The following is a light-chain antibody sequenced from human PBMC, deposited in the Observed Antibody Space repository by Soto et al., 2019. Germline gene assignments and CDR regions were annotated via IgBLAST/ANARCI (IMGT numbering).Light chain of an antibody. CDR1: QSVKNH. J-gene: IGKJ1*01. V-gene: IGKV3D-15*01. CDR3: QEYNDWPPGT. CDR2: DAS. Sequence: EIGLTQSPATLSASSGEGITLSCRASQSVKNHLAWYQHKPGQAPRLLFYDASIRATGIPARFSAGGSGTEFTLVISSLQSEDAAVYYCQEYNDWPPGTFGQGTKVDIK.